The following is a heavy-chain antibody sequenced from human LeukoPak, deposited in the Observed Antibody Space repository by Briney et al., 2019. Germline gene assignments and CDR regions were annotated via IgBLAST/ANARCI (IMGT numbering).Heavy chain of an antibody. CDR3: TRPMSMATTGNYYYGMDV. V-gene: IGHV3-74*01. CDR1: GFSFSSYW. D-gene: IGHD1-1*01. Sequence: PGGSLRLSCAASGFSFSSYWMHWVRQAPGKGLVWVSRINSDGSSTSYADSVKGRFTISRDNAKNTLYLQMNSLRAEDMAVYYCTRPMSMATTGNYYYGMDVWGQGTTVTVSS. CDR2: INSDGSST. J-gene: IGHJ6*02.